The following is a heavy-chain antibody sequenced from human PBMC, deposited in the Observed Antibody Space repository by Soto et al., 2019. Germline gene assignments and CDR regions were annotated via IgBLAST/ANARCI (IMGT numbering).Heavy chain of an antibody. CDR2: INPNSGGT. CDR1: GYTFTGYY. J-gene: IGHJ5*02. V-gene: IGHV1-2*02. Sequence: VASVKVSCKASGYTFTGYYMHWVRQAPGQGLEWMGWINPNSGGTNYAQKFQGRVTMTRDTSISTAYMELSRLRSDDTAVYYCARDPRVLVVVVAAYRGDWFDPWGQGTLVTVSS. D-gene: IGHD2-15*01. CDR3: ARDPRVLVVVVAAYRGDWFDP.